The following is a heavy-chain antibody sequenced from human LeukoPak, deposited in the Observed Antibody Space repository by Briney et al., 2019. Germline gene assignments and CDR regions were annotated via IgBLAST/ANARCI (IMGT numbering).Heavy chain of an antibody. CDR1: GHSISSGYY. CDR2: IHHSGST. J-gene: IGHJ4*02. V-gene: IGHV4-38-2*02. CDR3: ASMGVGAPIYYFDY. D-gene: IGHD1-26*01. Sequence: SETLSLTCTVSGHSISSGYYWAWIRQPPGKGLEWIGSIHHSGSTYDNPSLKSRVTTSVDTSKNQISLKLSSVTAADTAVYYCASMGVGAPIYYFDYWGQGTLVTVSS.